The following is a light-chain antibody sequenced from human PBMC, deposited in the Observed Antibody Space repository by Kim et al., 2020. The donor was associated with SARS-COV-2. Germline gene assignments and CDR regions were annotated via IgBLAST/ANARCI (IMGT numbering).Light chain of an antibody. J-gene: IGLJ3*02. Sequence: GQTVTISWSGNRSNLGSNVVICYQQHPGTAANILIYSNDYRPPGVLARFSGSTSGASASLAISGLQYEDEADYYCVAWDDSRNGSVFGGGTQLTVL. CDR2: SND. V-gene: IGLV1-44*01. CDR1: RSNLGSNV. CDR3: VAWDDSRNGSV.